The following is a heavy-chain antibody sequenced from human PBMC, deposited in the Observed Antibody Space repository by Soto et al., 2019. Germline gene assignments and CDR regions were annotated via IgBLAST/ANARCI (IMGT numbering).Heavy chain of an antibody. CDR2: IYYSGST. D-gene: IGHD6-13*01. CDR3: ARDLYSSSWYDWFDP. J-gene: IGHJ5*02. V-gene: IGHV4-31*03. Sequence: QVQLQESGPGLVKPSQTLSLTCTVSGGSISSGGYYWSWIRQHPGKGLEWIGYIYYSGSTYYNPSLKSRVTIXXDXSXXQFSLKLSSVTAADTAVYYCARDLYSSSWYDWFDPWGQGTLVTVSS. CDR1: GGSISSGGYY.